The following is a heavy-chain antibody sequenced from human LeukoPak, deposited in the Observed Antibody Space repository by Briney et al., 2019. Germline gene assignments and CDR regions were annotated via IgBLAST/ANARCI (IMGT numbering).Heavy chain of an antibody. J-gene: IGHJ4*02. CDR2: IYYSGST. V-gene: IGHV4-39*07. D-gene: IGHD6-19*01. CDR1: GGSISSSSYY. CDR3: ARDLSYSSGSYDY. Sequence: SETLSLTCTVSGGSISSSSYYWGWIRQPPGKGLEWIGSIYYSGSTYYNPSLKSRVTISVDTSKNQFSLKLSSVTAADTAVYYCARDLSYSSGSYDYWGQGTLVTVSS.